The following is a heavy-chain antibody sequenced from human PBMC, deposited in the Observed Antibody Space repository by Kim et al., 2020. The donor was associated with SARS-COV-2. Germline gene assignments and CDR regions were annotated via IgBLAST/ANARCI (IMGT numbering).Heavy chain of an antibody. J-gene: IGHJ2*01. Sequence: GGSLRLSCTAFGFTFDNYAMSWVRQAPGKGPEWVSTIRESGSGTYYEVFAKGRFSISRDNSRNTLYLQMSSLRADGTAVYSCVRNPTFTNGWFDWYFDLWRRSTQVTVSS. D-gene: IGHD6-19*01. CDR2: IRESGSGT. V-gene: IGHV3-23*01. CDR1: GFTFDNYA. CDR3: VRNPTFTNGWFDWYFDL.